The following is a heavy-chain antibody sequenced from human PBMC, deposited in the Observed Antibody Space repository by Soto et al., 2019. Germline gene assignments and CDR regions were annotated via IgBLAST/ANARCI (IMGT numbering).Heavy chain of an antibody. CDR3: ARLQRDYYYDSSGPVDY. V-gene: IGHV4-59*08. CDR2: IYYSGST. D-gene: IGHD3-22*01. J-gene: IGHJ4*02. CDR1: GGSISSYY. Sequence: SETLSLTCTVSGGSISSYYWSWMREPPGKGLEWIGYIYYSGSTNYNPSLKSRVTISVDTSKNQFSLKLSSVTAADTAVYYCARLQRDYYYDSSGPVDYWGQGTLVTVSS.